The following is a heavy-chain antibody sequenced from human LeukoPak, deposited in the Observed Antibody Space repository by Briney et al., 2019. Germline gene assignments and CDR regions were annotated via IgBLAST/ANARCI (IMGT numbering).Heavy chain of an antibody. V-gene: IGHV1-2*06. Sequence: ASVKVSCKASGYTFTSYYMHWVRQVPGQGLEWMGRIIPNSGDAIYALKFQGRVTLTRDTSISTVYMELKRLRSDDTALYYCARGIAGGFDYWGQGTLVTVSS. CDR2: IIPNSGDA. CDR1: GYTFTSYY. D-gene: IGHD2-21*01. CDR3: ARGIAGGFDY. J-gene: IGHJ4*02.